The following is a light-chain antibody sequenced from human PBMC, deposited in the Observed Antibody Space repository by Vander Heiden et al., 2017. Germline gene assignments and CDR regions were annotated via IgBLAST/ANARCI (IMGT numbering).Light chain of an antibody. CDR3: QQYYSFYT. CDR1: NNY. Sequence: DIVITQSPDSLAVALGERANINFNNNYLAWYQQKPRQPPKPRLYWAATRESCIPGRFSSSGSGADFTLTISRLQAEDVAVYCCQQYYSFYTFGQGTKLEIK. V-gene: IGKV4-1*01. J-gene: IGKJ2*01. CDR2: WAA.